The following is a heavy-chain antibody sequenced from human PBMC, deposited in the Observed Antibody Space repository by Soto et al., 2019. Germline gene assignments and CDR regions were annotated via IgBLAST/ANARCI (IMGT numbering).Heavy chain of an antibody. Sequence: EVQLVESGGGLIKPGGSLRLSCAASGFTFSNAWMTWVRQAPGKGLEWVGRIKSKTDGGTTDYAAPVKDRFSISRDDSKNMFFLKMNSLKTGEPPVFYFTISGTKIKNWGQGT. V-gene: IGHV3-15*01. CDR1: GFTFSNAW. D-gene: IGHD3-10*01. CDR3: TISGTKIKN. CDR2: IKSKTDGGTT. J-gene: IGHJ4*02.